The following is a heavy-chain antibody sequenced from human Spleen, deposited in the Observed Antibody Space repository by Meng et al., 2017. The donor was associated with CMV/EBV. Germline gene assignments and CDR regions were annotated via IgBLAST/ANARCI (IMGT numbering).Heavy chain of an antibody. Sequence: GESLKISCAASGFTFSSYEMNWVRQAPGKGLEWVSYISSSGSTIYYADSVKGRFTISRDNAKTSLFLQMNSLRAEDSAIYYCATGRYCCSTDCYRDYWGQGTLVTVSS. J-gene: IGHJ4*02. V-gene: IGHV3-48*03. CDR3: ATGRYCCSTDCYRDY. D-gene: IGHD2-2*01. CDR2: ISSSGSTI. CDR1: GFTFSSYE.